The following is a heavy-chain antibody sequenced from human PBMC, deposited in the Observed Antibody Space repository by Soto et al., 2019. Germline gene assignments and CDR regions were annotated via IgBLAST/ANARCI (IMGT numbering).Heavy chain of an antibody. CDR2: INAGNGNT. J-gene: IGHJ4*02. CDR1: GYTFTSYA. CDR3: ATIQAAAGAVFDY. Sequence: ASVKVSCKASGYTFTSYAMHWVRQAPGQRLEWMGWINAGNGNTKYSQKFQGRVTITRDTSASTAYMELSSLRSEDTAVYYCATIQAAAGAVFDYWGQGTLVTVSS. D-gene: IGHD6-13*01. V-gene: IGHV1-3*01.